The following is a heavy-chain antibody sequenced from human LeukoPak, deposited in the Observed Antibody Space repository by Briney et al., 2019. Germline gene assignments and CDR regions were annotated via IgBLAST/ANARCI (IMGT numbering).Heavy chain of an antibody. CDR2: IYYSGST. CDR1: GGSISSYY. CDR3: ARGSSTPSNRFDP. Sequence: SETLSLTCTVSGGSISSYYWSWIRQPPGKGLEWIGYIYYSGSTNYNPSLKSRVTISVDTSKNQFSLKLSSVTAADTAVYYCARGSSTPSNRFDPWGQGTLVTVSS. D-gene: IGHD2-2*01. V-gene: IGHV4-59*12. J-gene: IGHJ5*02.